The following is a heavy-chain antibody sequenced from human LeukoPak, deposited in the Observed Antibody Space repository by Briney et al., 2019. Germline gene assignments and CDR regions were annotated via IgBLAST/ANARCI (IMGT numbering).Heavy chain of an antibody. D-gene: IGHD3-22*01. V-gene: IGHV1-46*01. Sequence: ASVKVSCKASGFTLTSYYIHWVRQAPGEGLEWMGIINPSVGTTSYAQKFQGRVTMTRDMSTSTVYMELSSLRSEDTAVYYCARDRYIVRNSYDSSGGYEFDPWGQGTLVTVSS. J-gene: IGHJ5*02. CDR3: ARDRYIVRNSYDSSGGYEFDP. CDR2: INPSVGTT. CDR1: GFTLTSYY.